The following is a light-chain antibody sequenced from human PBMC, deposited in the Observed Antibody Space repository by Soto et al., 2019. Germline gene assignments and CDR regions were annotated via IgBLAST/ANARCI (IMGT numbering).Light chain of an antibody. J-gene: IGKJ5*01. CDR3: QQSYSTLIT. V-gene: IGKV1-39*01. CDR1: QSISGY. Sequence: DIQMTQSQSSLSAFVGDRVTITCRASQSISGYLNWYQQKPGKAPKLLSFAISSLQSGVPSRFSGSGSGTDFTLTISSLQREDFAIYYCQQSYSTLITFGQGTRLEIK. CDR2: AIS.